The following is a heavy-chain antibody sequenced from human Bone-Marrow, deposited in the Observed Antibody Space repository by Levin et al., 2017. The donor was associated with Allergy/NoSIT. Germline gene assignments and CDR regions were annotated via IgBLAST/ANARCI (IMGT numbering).Heavy chain of an antibody. CDR3: ARTLGYCSGDSCYFYFDY. CDR2: IYYIGTT. V-gene: IGHV4-39*07. D-gene: IGHD2-15*01. J-gene: IGHJ4*02. Sequence: SETLSLTCTVSGGSISRSPYYWVWIRQPPGKGLEWIGSIYYIGTTYYNPSLKSRVTISVDTSKNHFSLKLTSVTAADTAVYYCARTLGYCSGDSCYFYFDYWGRGTLVTVSS. CDR1: GGSISRSPYY.